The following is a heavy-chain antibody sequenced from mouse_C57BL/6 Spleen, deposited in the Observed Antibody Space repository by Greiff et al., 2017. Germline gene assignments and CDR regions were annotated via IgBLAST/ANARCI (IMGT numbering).Heavy chain of an antibody. V-gene: IGHV5-17*01. CDR1: GFTFSDYG. CDR3: ARAGGGCLYSMDD. D-gene: IGHD1-1*02. Sequence: EVMLVESGGGLVKPGGSLKLSCAASGFTFSDYGMHWVRQAPETGLEWVAYISSASSTIYYADTVKGRVTITRDNAKNTLYLQMTSLRAEDTAMYYCARAGGGCLYSMDDWGQGTSVTVSS. J-gene: IGHJ4*01. CDR2: ISSASSTI.